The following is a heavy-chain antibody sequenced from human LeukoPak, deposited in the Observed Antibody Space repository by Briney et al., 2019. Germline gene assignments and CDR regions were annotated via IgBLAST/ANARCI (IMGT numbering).Heavy chain of an antibody. CDR2: IIPILGIV. D-gene: IGHD6-19*01. CDR3: AREGSVAGRGYFDY. CDR1: GGTFSSYA. V-gene: IGHV1-69*04. Sequence: SVKVSCKASGGTFSSYAISWVRQAPGQGLEWMGRIIPILGIVNYAQKFQGRVTITADKSTSTAYMELSSLRSEDTAVYYCAREGSVAGRGYFDYWGQGTLVTVSS. J-gene: IGHJ4*02.